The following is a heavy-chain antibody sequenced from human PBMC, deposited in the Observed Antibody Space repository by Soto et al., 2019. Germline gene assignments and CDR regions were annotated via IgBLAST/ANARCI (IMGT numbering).Heavy chain of an antibody. CDR3: YFFDY. CDR1: GFTFSSYS. J-gene: IGHJ4*02. V-gene: IGHV3-48*01. CDR2: ISSSSSTI. Sequence: PGGSLRLSCAASGFTFSSYSMNWVRQAPGKGLEWVSYISSSSSTIYYADSVKGRFTISRDNAKNSLYLQMNSLRSYWSRSGSPYFFDYWGQGTLVTVSS. D-gene: IGHD3-10*01.